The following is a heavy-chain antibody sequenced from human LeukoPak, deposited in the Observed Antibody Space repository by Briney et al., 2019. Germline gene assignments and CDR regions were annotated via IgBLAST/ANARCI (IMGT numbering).Heavy chain of an antibody. Sequence: SETLSLTCTVSGGSTTSYYWSWIRQPAGKGLEWIGRIYTTDNTNYNPSLKSRVTMSVDTSKNQFSLKLSSVTAADTAVYYCARGPQLVFGGGKFDPRGQGTLVTVSS. CDR3: ARGPQLVFGGGKFDP. D-gene: IGHD6-13*01. CDR2: IYTTDNT. J-gene: IGHJ5*02. V-gene: IGHV4-4*07. CDR1: GGSTTSYY.